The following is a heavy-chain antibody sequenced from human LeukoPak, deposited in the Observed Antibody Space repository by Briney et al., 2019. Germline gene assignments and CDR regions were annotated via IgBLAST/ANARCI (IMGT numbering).Heavy chain of an antibody. Sequence: PSETLSLTCTVSGGSISSGSYYWSWIRQPAGKGLEWIGRIYTSGSTNYNPSLKSRVTISVDTSKNQFSLKLSSVTAADTAVYYCARGPPSSSGWYSRYWGQGTLVTVSS. J-gene: IGHJ4*02. CDR3: ARGPPSSSGWYSRY. D-gene: IGHD6-19*01. CDR2: IYTSGST. V-gene: IGHV4-61*02. CDR1: GGSISSGSYY.